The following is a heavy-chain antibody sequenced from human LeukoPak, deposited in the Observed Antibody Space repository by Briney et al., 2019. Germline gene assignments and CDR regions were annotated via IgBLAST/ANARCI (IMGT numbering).Heavy chain of an antibody. V-gene: IGHV1-8*03. CDR1: GYTFTSYD. J-gene: IGHJ3*02. Sequence: ASVKVSCKASGYTFTSYDINWVRQATGQGLEWMGWMNPNSGNTGYAQKFQGRVTITRNTSISTAYMELSSLRSEDTAVYYRARGYLTLIAAAGHDAFDIWGQGTMVTVSS. D-gene: IGHD6-13*01. CDR2: MNPNSGNT. CDR3: ARGYLTLIAAAGHDAFDI.